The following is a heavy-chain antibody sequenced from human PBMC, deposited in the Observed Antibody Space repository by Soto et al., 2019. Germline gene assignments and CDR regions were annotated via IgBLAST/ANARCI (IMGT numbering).Heavy chain of an antibody. V-gene: IGHV4-4*02. CDR1: DDSISSSNW. CDR2: ISHSGST. Sequence: QVQLQESGPGLVKPSGTLSLTCAVSDDSISSSNWLSWVRQPPGEGLEWIGEISHSGSTTYNPSLNSRVAISVDKWKSQVSLKLSSVTAADTAVYYCARENKGYFWFDPWGQGTLVTVSS. CDR3: ARENKGYFWFDP. J-gene: IGHJ5*02. D-gene: IGHD5-18*01.